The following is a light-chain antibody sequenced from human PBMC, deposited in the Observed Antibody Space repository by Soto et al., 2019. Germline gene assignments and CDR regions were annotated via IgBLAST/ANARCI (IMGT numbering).Light chain of an antibody. J-gene: IGKJ4*01. CDR2: KTS. CDR1: QTISSW. CDR3: QQYNTYVSLA. V-gene: IGKV1-5*03. Sequence: DIQMTQSPSTLSASVGDRVTIACRASQTISSWVAWYQQKPGKAPRLLIYKTSSLESGVPSRFSGSGSGTEFTLTISGLQPDDFASYYCQQYNTYVSLAFXGGTKVDIK.